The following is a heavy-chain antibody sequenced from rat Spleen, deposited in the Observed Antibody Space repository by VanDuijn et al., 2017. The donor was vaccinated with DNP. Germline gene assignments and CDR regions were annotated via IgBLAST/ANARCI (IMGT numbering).Heavy chain of an antibody. J-gene: IGHJ2*01. V-gene: IGHV5-7*01. CDR3: TREYVLQWRRFDY. CDR1: GFTFSDYA. D-gene: IGHD1-1*01. Sequence: EVQLVESGGGLVQPGRSLKLSCAASGFTFSDYAMAWVRQAPKKGLEWVATISHDGGNTYYRDSVKGRFTSSRDNAKSTLYLQMNRLTSEETATYYCTREYVLQWRRFDYWGQGVMVTVSS. CDR2: ISHDGGNT.